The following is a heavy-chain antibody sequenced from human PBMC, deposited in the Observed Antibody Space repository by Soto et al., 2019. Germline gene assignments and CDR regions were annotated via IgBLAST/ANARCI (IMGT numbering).Heavy chain of an antibody. J-gene: IGHJ4*02. CDR2: ISYDGSNE. D-gene: IGHD4-4*01. Sequence: PGGSLRLSCAVSGFTFSSYAMHWVRQAPGKGLEWVAVISYDGSNEYYGDSVKGRFTISRDDSKSTLFLQMNSLRTDDTAVYYCARADDYSHYPFNYWGQGTLVTVSS. CDR3: ARADDYSHYPFNY. CDR1: GFTFSSYA. V-gene: IGHV3-30-3*01.